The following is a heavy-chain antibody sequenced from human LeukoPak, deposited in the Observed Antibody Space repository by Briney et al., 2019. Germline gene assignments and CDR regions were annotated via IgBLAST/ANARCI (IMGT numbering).Heavy chain of an antibody. V-gene: IGHV3-30-3*01. Sequence: PGGSLRLSCAASGFTFSTYAMNWVRQAPGKGLEWVALISYDGSNKYYADSVKGRFTISRDNSKNTLYLQMDSLRAEDTAVYYCARDRDMLTGNHYGYWGQGTLVTASS. CDR1: GFTFSTYA. CDR3: ARDRDMLTGNHYGY. CDR2: ISYDGSNK. J-gene: IGHJ4*02. D-gene: IGHD3-9*01.